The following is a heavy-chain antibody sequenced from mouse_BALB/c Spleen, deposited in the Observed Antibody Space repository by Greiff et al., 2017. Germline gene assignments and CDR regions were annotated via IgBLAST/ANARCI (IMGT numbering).Heavy chain of an antibody. D-gene: IGHD1-1*01. CDR2: INPSTGYT. CDR1: GYTFTSYW. V-gene: IGHV1-7*01. CDR3: ARDTTGDGR. Sequence: QVQLKQSGAELAKPGASVKMSCKASGYTFTSYWMHWVKQRPGQGLEWIGYINPSTGYTEYNQKFKDKATLTADKSSSTAYMQLSSLTSEDSAVYYCARDTTGDGRWGQGTTLTVSS. J-gene: IGHJ2*01.